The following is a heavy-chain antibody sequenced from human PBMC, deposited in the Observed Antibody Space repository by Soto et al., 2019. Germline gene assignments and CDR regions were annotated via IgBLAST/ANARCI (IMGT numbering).Heavy chain of an antibody. V-gene: IGHV1-45*02. CDR1: GYTFTYRY. J-gene: IGHJ3*02. D-gene: IGHD4-17*01. Sequence: SVKVSCKASGYTFTYRYLHWVRQAPGQALEWMGWITPFNGNTNYAQKFQDRVTITRDRSMSTAYMELSSLRSEDTAMYYCARSHGDYDGYDAFDIWGQGTMVTVS. CDR2: ITPFNGNT. CDR3: ARSHGDYDGYDAFDI.